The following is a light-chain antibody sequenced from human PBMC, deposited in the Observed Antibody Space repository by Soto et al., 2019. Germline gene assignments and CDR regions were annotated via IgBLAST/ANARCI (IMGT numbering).Light chain of an antibody. CDR1: QSVSNY. V-gene: IGKV3-11*01. J-gene: IGKJ3*01. CDR2: GAS. CDR3: HQRSNWPHIFS. Sequence: EIVLTQSPATQSLSPGERATLSCRASQSVSNYLAWYQQKPGQAPRLLIYGASRRATGIPARFSGSGSGTDFTLTISSLEPEDFAVYYCHQRSNWPHIFSFGPGTKVDIK.